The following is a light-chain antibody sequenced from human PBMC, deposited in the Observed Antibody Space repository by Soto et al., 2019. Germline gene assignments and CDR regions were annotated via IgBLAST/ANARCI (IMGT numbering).Light chain of an antibody. V-gene: IGKV1-27*01. CDR2: AAS. CDR3: QPYDKAPWT. Sequence: DIQMTQSPSSLSASVGDRVTITCRASRGIYTHLAWYQQKPGNAPTLLIYAASTLQSGVPSRFSASGSGTDFILPISGLQSEDVVTYYCQPYDKAPWTFGRGTRV. J-gene: IGKJ1*01. CDR1: RGIYTH.